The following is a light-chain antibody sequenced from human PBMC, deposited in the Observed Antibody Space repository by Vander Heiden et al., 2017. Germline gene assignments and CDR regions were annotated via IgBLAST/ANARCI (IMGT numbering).Light chain of an antibody. CDR1: NIGSKS. CDR2: DDS. Sequence: SYVLTQPPSVSVAPGQTARITCGGNNIGSKSVHWYQQKPGQAPVLVVYDDSDRPSGFPERFSGSNSGNTATLTISRVEAGDEADYYCQVWDSSSDVVFGGGTKLTVL. V-gene: IGLV3-21*02. CDR3: QVWDSSSDVV. J-gene: IGLJ2*01.